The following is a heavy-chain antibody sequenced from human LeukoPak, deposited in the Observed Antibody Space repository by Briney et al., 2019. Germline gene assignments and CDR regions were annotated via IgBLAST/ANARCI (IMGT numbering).Heavy chain of an antibody. CDR3: ARERSGSEIFARSFDI. D-gene: IGHD3-3*01. V-gene: IGHV4-38-2*02. Sequence: PSETLSLTCTVSGYSISSGYYWGWIRQPPGKGLEWIGSIYHSGSTYYNPSLKSRVTILVDKSKNHFSLKLSSVTAADTAVYYCARERSGSEIFARSFDIWGQGTKVTVSS. CDR1: GYSISSGYY. J-gene: IGHJ3*02. CDR2: IYHSGST.